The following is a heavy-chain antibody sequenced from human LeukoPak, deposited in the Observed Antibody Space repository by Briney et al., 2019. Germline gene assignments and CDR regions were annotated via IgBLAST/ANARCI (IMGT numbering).Heavy chain of an antibody. CDR3: ARAKGLVGSYLDNWFDP. CDR2: TSYDGTSE. CDR1: GFSFRRYD. Sequence: GGSLRLSCAVSGFSFRRYDMHWVRQAPGRGLGWVAATSYDGTSELYADFVKGRFCISRDNYRNTLSLQMDTLRPEDTAIYYCARAKGLVGSYLDNWFDPWGQGTRVIVSS. J-gene: IGHJ5*02. D-gene: IGHD1-26*01. V-gene: IGHV3-30*04.